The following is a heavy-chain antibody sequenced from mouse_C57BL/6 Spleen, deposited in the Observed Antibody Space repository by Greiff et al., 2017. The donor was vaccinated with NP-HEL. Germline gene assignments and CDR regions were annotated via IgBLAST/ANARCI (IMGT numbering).Heavy chain of an antibody. J-gene: IGHJ4*01. CDR3: ARSLDAYAMDY. Sequence: EVQLMESGPGMVKPSQSLSLTCTVTGYSITSGYDWHWIRHFPGNKLEWMGYISYSGSTNYNPSLKSRISITHDTSKNHFFLKLNSVTTEDTATYYCARSLDAYAMDYWGQGTSVTVSS. V-gene: IGHV3-1*01. CDR2: ISYSGST. CDR1: GYSITSGYD.